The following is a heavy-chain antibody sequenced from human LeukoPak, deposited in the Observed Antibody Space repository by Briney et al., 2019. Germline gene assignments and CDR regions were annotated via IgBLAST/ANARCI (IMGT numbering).Heavy chain of an antibody. CDR2: ISRTI. J-gene: IGHJ4*02. CDR3: ARDSGDYYFDY. CDR1: GFTFSSYS. D-gene: IGHD4-17*01. V-gene: IGHV3-48*01. Sequence: TGGSLRLSCAASGFTFSSYSMNWVRQAPGKGLEWVSYISRTIYYADSVKGRFTISRDNAKNSLYLQMNSLRAEDTAVYYCARDSGDYYFDYWGQGTLVTVSS.